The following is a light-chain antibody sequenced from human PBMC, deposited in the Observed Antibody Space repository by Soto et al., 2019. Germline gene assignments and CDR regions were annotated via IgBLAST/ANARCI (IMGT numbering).Light chain of an antibody. V-gene: IGLV1-47*01. CDR1: SSNIGSNY. Sequence: QSALTQPPSASGTPGQSITISCSGSSSNIGSNYVYWYRQIPGTAPKLLIYRSNQRPSGVSDRFSGSKSGTSASLAISGLRSDDEADYYCAAWGDSLRGHVFGTGTKLTVL. CDR3: AAWGDSLRGHV. CDR2: RSN. J-gene: IGLJ1*01.